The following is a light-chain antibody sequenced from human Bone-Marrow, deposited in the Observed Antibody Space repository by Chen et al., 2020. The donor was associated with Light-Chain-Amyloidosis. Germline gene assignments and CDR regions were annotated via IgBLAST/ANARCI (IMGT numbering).Light chain of an antibody. Sequence: QSALTQPASVSGSPGQSITISCTGTSSDVGGYDYVSWYQQHPGKAPKPMVYDVSNRPSGVSNRFSASKSGNTASLTISGLQPEGEADYYCSSHTSSSTLVVFGGGTKLTVL. J-gene: IGLJ2*01. CDR1: SSDVGGYDY. CDR2: DVS. V-gene: IGLV2-14*01. CDR3: SSHTSSSTLVV.